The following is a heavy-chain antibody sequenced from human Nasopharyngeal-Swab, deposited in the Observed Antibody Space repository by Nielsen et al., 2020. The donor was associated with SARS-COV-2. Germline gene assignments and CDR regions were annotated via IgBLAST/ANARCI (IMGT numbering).Heavy chain of an antibody. CDR2: IKQDGSEK. Sequence: VRQMPGKGLEWVANIKQDGSEKYYVDSVEGRFTISRDNAKNSLYLQMNSLRAEDTAVYYCAREDGSGSPFDSWGQGTLVTVSS. D-gene: IGHD2-15*01. V-gene: IGHV3-7*01. J-gene: IGHJ4*02. CDR3: AREDGSGSPFDS.